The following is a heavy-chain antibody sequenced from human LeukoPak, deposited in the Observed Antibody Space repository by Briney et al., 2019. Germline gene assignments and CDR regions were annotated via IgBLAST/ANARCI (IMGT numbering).Heavy chain of an antibody. CDR1: GGSFSGYY. V-gene: IGHV4-34*01. D-gene: IGHD1-1*01. J-gene: IGHJ4*02. Sequence: PSETLSLTCAVHGGSFSGYYWSWIRQPPGKGLEWIGEINHSGSTNYNSSLKSRVTISVDTPKNQFSLKLNSVTAADTAVYYCATLDPGHWGQGTLVTVSS. CDR3: ATLDPGH. CDR2: INHSGST.